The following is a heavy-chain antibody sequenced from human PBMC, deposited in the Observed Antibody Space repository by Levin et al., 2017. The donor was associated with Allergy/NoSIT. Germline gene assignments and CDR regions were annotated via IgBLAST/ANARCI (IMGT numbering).Heavy chain of an antibody. CDR2: IDWDDDT. CDR1: GFSLSTRGMS. Sequence: SGPTLVKPTQTLTLTCTFSGFSLSTRGMSVSWIRQPPGKALEWLALIDWDDDTFPSTSLKTRLTISKDTSKNQVVLTMTNMDPVDTATYYCARKYCSVTSCPNGFDYWGQGTLVTVSS. CDR3: ARKYCSVTSCPNGFDY. V-gene: IGHV2-70*01. D-gene: IGHD2-2*01. J-gene: IGHJ4*02.